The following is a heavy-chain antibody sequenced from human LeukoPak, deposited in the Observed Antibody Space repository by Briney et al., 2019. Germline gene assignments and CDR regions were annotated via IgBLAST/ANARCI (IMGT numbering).Heavy chain of an antibody. D-gene: IGHD7-27*01. CDR1: GGPFSGYY. J-gene: IGHJ4*02. CDR3: ARAGTGDRSAVFDY. Sequence: PSETLSLTCAVYGGPFSGYYWNWIRQPPGKGLEWIGEINHNGYTNYNPSLESRVTISVDTSKNQFSLKVYSLTAADTAVYFCARAGTGDRSAVFDYWGQENLVTVSS. CDR2: INHNGYT. V-gene: IGHV4-34*01.